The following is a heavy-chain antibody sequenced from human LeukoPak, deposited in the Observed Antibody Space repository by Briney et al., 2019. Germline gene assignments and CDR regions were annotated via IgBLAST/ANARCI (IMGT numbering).Heavy chain of an antibody. CDR2: ISGSGSYI. D-gene: IGHD2-8*01. CDR3: ARGDIVLKVYALSDY. V-gene: IGHV3-21*01. CDR1: GFTFSSYS. Sequence: GRTLRLSCAASGFTFSSYSMNWVRQAPGKGLEWVSSISGSGSYIYYADSVKGRFTISRDNAKNSLYLQMNSLRAEDTAVYYCARGDIVLKVYALSDYWGQGTLVTVS. J-gene: IGHJ4*02.